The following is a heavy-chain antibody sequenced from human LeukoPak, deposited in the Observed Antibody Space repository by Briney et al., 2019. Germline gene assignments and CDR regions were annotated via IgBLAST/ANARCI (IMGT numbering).Heavy chain of an antibody. V-gene: IGHV4-34*01. CDR2: IYHSGST. Sequence: SETLSLTCAVYGGSFSGYYWSWIRQPPGKGLEWIGEIYHSGSTNYNPSLKSRVTISVDKSKNQFSLKLSSVTAADTAVYYCARDRASCYWGQGTLVTVSS. J-gene: IGHJ4*02. CDR3: ARDRASCY. D-gene: IGHD6-6*01. CDR1: GGSFSGYY.